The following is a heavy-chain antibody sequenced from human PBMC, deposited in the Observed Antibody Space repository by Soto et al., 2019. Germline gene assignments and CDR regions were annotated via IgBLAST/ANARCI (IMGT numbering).Heavy chain of an antibody. V-gene: IGHV1-46*01. CDR2: INPSGGST. CDR1: GYTFTSYY. D-gene: IGHD3-3*01. CDR3: ARGPYYDFWSGLLEYFDY. Sequence: ASVKVSCKASGYTFTSYYMHWVRQAPGQGLEWMGIINPSGGSTSYAQKFKGRVTMTRDTSTSTVYMELSSLRSEDTAVYYCARGPYYDFWSGLLEYFDYWGQGTLVTVSS. J-gene: IGHJ4*02.